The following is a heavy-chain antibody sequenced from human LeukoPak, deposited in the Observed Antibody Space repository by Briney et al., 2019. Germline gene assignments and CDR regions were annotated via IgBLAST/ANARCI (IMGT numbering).Heavy chain of an antibody. D-gene: IGHD4-11*01. J-gene: IGHJ6*02. CDR1: GYTFIGYY. V-gene: IGHV1-2*02. CDR2: INPNSGGT. Sequence: ASVKVSCKASGYTFIGYYMHWVRQAPGQGLEWMGWINPNSGGTKSAQKFQGRVTLTRDTSITTASMELSRLKSDDTAVYYCARLKAYNNYRPRRVVLYGLDVWGQGTTVTVSS. CDR3: ARLKAYNNYRPRRVVLYGLDV.